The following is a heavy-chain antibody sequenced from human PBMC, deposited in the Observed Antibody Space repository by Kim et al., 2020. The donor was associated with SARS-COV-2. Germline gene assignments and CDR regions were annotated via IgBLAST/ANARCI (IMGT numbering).Heavy chain of an antibody. V-gene: IGHV4-34*01. Sequence: SRVTISVDTSKNQFSLKLSSVTAADTAVYYCARGKRRNLVVPAASNWFDPWGQGTLVTVSS. J-gene: IGHJ5*02. D-gene: IGHD2-2*01. CDR3: ARGKRRNLVVPAASNWFDP.